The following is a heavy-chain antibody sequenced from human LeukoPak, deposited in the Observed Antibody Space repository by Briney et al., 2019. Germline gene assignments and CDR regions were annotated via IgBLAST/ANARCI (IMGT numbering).Heavy chain of an antibody. CDR3: AKPKDSSGYYSVFDY. V-gene: IGHV3-23*01. D-gene: IGHD3-22*01. J-gene: IGHJ4*02. CDR1: GFTFSSYA. Sequence: PGGSLRLSCAASGFTFSSYAMSWVRQAPGKGLEWVSAISGSGGSTYYADYVKGRFTISRDNSKNTLYLQMNSLRAEDTAVYYCAKPKDSSGYYSVFDYWGQGTLVTVSS. CDR2: ISGSGGST.